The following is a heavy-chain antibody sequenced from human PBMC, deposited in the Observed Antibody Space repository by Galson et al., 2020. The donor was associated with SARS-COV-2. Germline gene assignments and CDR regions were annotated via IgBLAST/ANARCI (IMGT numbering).Heavy chain of an antibody. CDR2: ISWNSGST. V-gene: IGHV3-9*01. J-gene: IGHJ4*02. CDR1: GFTFDDYA. Sequence: SLKISCAASGFTFDDYAMQWVRQAPGKGLEWVSGISWNSGSTGYANSVKGRFTISRDNAKNSLYLQMNSLRPEDTALYYCAKGSGRSSRTSDSDFDHWGQGTLVTVSS. CDR3: AKGSGRSSRTSDSDFDH. D-gene: IGHD6-13*01.